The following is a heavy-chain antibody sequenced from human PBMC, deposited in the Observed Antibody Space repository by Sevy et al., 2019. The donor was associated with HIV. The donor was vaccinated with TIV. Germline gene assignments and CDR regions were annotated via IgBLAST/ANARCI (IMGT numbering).Heavy chain of an antibody. J-gene: IGHJ4*02. CDR2: ISGGNNNT. CDR1: GFTFNICG. V-gene: IGHV3-23*01. D-gene: IGHD3-3*01. Sequence: GGSLRLSCAASGFTFNICGMAWVRQAPGKGLEWVSTISGGNNNTYYAESVKGRFTISRDNSKDTQYLEMNNLKADDTATYYCAKHPDYDFCSDIVSPFDYWGQGTLVTVSS. CDR3: AKHPDYDFCSDIVSPFDY.